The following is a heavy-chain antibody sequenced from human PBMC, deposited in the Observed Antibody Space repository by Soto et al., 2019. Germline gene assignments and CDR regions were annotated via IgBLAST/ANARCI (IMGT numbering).Heavy chain of an antibody. J-gene: IGHJ6*02. Sequence: GGSLRLSCEASGFDFSSYAMHWVRQAPGKGLEWVAVISYDGSNKYYADSVKGRFTISRDDSKDTLFLQMSSLRAEDTAVYYCVKGSRGEYWYYYNGVDVWGQGTTVTVSS. D-gene: IGHD3-10*01. CDR1: GFDFSSYA. CDR3: VKGSRGEYWYYYNGVDV. V-gene: IGHV3-30*14. CDR2: ISYDGSNK.